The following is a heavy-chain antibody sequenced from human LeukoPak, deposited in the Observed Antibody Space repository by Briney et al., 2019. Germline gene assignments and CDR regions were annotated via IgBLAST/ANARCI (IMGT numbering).Heavy chain of an antibody. CDR2: VSHDTRTK. CDR3: ARAIVGTENFDY. J-gene: IGHJ4*02. V-gene: IGHV3-30*10. CDR1: GFSFSTYA. Sequence: GGSLRLSCAASGFSFSTYAMHWVRQAPGKGLEWVAVVSHDTRTKYYTDSPKGRFTISRDNSKNTLYLQMNGLRTDDTAVYYCARAIVGTENFDYWGQGTLVTVSS. D-gene: IGHD5-12*01.